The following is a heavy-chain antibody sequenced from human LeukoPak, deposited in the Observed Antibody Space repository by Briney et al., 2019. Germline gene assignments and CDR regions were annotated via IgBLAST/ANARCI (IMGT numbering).Heavy chain of an antibody. Sequence: SVKVSCKASGGTFSSYAISWVRQAPGQGLEWMGGIIPIFGTANYAQKFQGRVTITTDESTSTVYMELSSLRSEDTAVYYCASGIPLTGTTIGYYYYMDVWGKGTTVTVSS. CDR2: IIPIFGTA. V-gene: IGHV1-69*05. J-gene: IGHJ6*03. CDR1: GGTFSSYA. CDR3: ASGIPLTGTTIGYYYYMDV. D-gene: IGHD1-14*01.